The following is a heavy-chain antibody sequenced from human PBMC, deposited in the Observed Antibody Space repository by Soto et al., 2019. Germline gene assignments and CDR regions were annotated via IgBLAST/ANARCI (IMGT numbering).Heavy chain of an antibody. V-gene: IGHV3-73*01. D-gene: IGHD6-13*01. CDR3: TRPSFGGIAAADWFDP. CDR2: IRSKANSYAT. CDR1: GFTFSGSA. Sequence: GGSLRLSCAASGFTFSGSAMHWVRQASGKGLEWVGRIRSKANSYATAYAASVKGRFTISRDDSKNTAYLQMNSLKTEDTAVYYCTRPSFGGIAAADWFDPWGQGTLVTVSS. J-gene: IGHJ5*02.